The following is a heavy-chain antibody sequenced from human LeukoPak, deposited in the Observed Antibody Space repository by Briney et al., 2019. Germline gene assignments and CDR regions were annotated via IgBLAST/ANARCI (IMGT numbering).Heavy chain of an antibody. J-gene: IGHJ6*02. Sequence: SETLSLTCTVSGGSISSYYWSWIRQPPGKGLEWIGYIYYSGSTNYNPSLKSRVTISVDTSKNQFSLKLSSVTAADTAVYYRARQLGEAAGPRYYYYGMDVWGQGTTVTVSS. CDR1: GGSISSYY. V-gene: IGHV4-59*08. CDR3: ARQLGEAAGPRYYYYGMDV. CDR2: IYYSGST. D-gene: IGHD6-13*01.